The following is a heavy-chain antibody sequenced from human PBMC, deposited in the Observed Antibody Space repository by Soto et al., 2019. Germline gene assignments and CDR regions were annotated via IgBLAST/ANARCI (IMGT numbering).Heavy chain of an antibody. CDR3: ASWKPGGDFDY. Sequence: PSETLSLTCTVSGGSISSYYWSWIRQPPGKGLEWIGYIYYSGSTNYNPSLKSRVTISVDTSKNQFSLKLSSVTAADTAVYYCASWKPGGDFDYWGQGTLVTVSS. CDR2: IYYSGST. V-gene: IGHV4-59*01. D-gene: IGHD1-1*01. CDR1: GGSISSYY. J-gene: IGHJ4*02.